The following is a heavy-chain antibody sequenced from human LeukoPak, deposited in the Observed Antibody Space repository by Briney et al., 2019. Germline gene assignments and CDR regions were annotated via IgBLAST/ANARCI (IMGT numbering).Heavy chain of an antibody. CDR3: ARYYDSSGYCYGPAFDI. V-gene: IGHV4-39*07. D-gene: IGHD3-22*01. Sequence: SETLSLTCTVSGGSISSSSYYWGWIRQPPGKGLEWIGGIYYSGSTYYNPSLKSRVTISVDTSKNQFSLKLSSVTAADTAVYYCARYYDSSGYCYGPAFDIWGQGTMVTVSS. J-gene: IGHJ3*02. CDR1: GGSISSSSYY. CDR2: IYYSGST.